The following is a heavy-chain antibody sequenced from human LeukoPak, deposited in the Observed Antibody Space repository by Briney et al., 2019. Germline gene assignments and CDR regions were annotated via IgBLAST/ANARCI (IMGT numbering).Heavy chain of an antibody. Sequence: GASVKVSCKASGYTFISYQMHWVRQAPGQGLEWMGIINPTGGSTSHAQKFQGRVTMTRDTSISTAYMELSRLRSDDTAVYYCARSRLFEWELLGDWGQGTLVTVSS. V-gene: IGHV1-46*01. CDR2: INPTGGST. D-gene: IGHD1-26*01. J-gene: IGHJ4*02. CDR1: GYTFISYQ. CDR3: ARSRLFEWELLGD.